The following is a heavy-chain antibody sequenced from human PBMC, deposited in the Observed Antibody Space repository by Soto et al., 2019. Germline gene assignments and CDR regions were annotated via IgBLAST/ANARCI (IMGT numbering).Heavy chain of an antibody. CDR2: ISYDGSNK. D-gene: IGHD2-15*01. V-gene: IGHV3-30*18. CDR1: GFTFSSYG. Sequence: QVQLVESGGGVVQPGRSLRLSCAASGFTFSSYGMHWVRQAPGKGLEWVAVISYDGSNKYYADSVKGRFTISRDNSKNPLYLQMNSLRAEDTAVYYCAKRVSVWAGRGHEYFQHWGQGTLVTVSS. CDR3: AKRVSVWAGRGHEYFQH. J-gene: IGHJ1*01.